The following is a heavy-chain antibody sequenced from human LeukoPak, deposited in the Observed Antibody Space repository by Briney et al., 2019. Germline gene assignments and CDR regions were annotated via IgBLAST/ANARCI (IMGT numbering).Heavy chain of an antibody. D-gene: IGHD3-10*01. CDR3: ARGSITMVRGVPGWFDP. Sequence: SETLSLTCTVSGGSISSYYWSWIRQPPGKGLEWIGYIYYSGSTNYNPSLKSRVTISVDTSKNQFSLKLSSVTAADTAVYYCARGSITMVRGVPGWFDPWGQGTLVTVSS. V-gene: IGHV4-59*01. CDR1: GGSISSYY. J-gene: IGHJ5*02. CDR2: IYYSGST.